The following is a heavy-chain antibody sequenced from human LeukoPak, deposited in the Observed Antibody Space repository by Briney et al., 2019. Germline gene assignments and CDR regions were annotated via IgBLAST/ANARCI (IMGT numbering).Heavy chain of an antibody. D-gene: IGHD3-22*01. J-gene: IGHJ4*02. CDR2: INHSGST. Sequence: SETLSLTCAVYGRSFSGYYWSWIRQPPGKGLEWIGEINHSGSTNYNPSLKSRVTISVDTSKNQFSLKLSSVTAADTAVYYCARVPGLYDTPYFDYWGQGTLVTVSS. CDR3: ARVPGLYDTPYFDY. CDR1: GRSFSGYY. V-gene: IGHV4-34*01.